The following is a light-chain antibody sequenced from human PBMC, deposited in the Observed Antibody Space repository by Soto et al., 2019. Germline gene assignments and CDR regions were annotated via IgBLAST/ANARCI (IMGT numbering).Light chain of an antibody. CDR3: QEYNSY. V-gene: IGKV1-5*03. CDR2: RAS. CDR1: LGIDDW. Sequence: DNKMSQSPSILSASVGDRVTITCRASLGIDDWLAWYQQKSGKPPKLLIYRASNLQPGVPARFSGRGFGTEFTLTISNLQPEDSATYYCQEYNSYFGDGTKVEIK. J-gene: IGKJ4*01.